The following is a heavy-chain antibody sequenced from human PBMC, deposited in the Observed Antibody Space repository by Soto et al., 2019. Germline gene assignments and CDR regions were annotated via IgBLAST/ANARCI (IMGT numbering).Heavy chain of an antibody. CDR3: ARGGDPDY. Sequence: EVQLVESGGGLVQPGGSLRLSCVASGFTFDYYWMHWVRQAPGEGLMWVSRLQTDGSHPDYADAAKGRFTISRDNAQNTLYRQKNYLRAEDKAVYDCARGGDPDYWGKGTLVTVS. V-gene: IGHV3-74*01. D-gene: IGHD2-21*02. J-gene: IGHJ4*02. CDR2: LQTDGSHP. CDR1: GFTFDYYW.